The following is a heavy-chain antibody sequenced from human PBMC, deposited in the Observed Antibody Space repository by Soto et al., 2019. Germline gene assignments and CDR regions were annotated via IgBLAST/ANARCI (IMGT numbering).Heavy chain of an antibody. CDR2: IIPIFGTA. CDR3: ARGWGYDSNDYYYAY. J-gene: IGHJ4*02. Sequence: QVQLVQSGAEVRKPGSSVKVSCKASGGTFSRHAISWVRQAPGQGLEWMGGIIPIFGTANHAQTFPGRVTIIADESTSTVYMELSSLRSEDTAMYYCARGWGYDSNDYYYAYWGQGTLVIVSS. D-gene: IGHD3-22*01. CDR1: GGTFSRHA. V-gene: IGHV1-69*01.